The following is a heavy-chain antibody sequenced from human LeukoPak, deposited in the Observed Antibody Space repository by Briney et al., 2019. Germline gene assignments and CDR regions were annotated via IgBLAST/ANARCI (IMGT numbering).Heavy chain of an antibody. D-gene: IGHD2-2*03. V-gene: IGHV4-34*01. Sequence: PSETLSLTCAVYGGSFSGYYWSWIRQPPGKGLEWIGEINHSGSTNYNPSLKSRVTISVDTSKNQFSLKLSSVTAADTAVYYCASHGYCSSTSCPRAINWFDPWGQGTLVTVSS. CDR2: INHSGST. CDR3: ASHGYCSSTSCPRAINWFDP. CDR1: GGSFSGYY. J-gene: IGHJ5*02.